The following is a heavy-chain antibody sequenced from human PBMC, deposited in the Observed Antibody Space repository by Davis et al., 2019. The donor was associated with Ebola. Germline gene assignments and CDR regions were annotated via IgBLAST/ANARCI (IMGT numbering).Heavy chain of an antibody. CDR3: ARALGGEDD. Sequence: GGSLRLSCSASGFTFRTYAMNWVRQAPGKGLEWVSSISGSGASTYYADSVKGRFTISRDNSKNTLYLQMNGLRAEDTAVYYCARALGGEDDWGQGTLVTVSS. CDR1: GFTFRTYA. CDR2: ISGSGAST. D-gene: IGHD3-16*01. V-gene: IGHV3-23*01. J-gene: IGHJ4*02.